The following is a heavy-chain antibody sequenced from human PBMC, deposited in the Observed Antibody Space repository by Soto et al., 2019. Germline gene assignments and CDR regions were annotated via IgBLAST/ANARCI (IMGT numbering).Heavy chain of an antibody. J-gene: IGHJ4*02. V-gene: IGHV4-34*01. CDR1: GGSFSGYY. CDR3: ARGFRRYYFDS. Sequence: SETLSLTCAVYGGSFSGYYWSWIRQPPGKGLEWIGEINHSGSTNYNPSLKSRVTISVDTSKNQFSLKLSSVTAADTAVYYCARGFRRYYFDSWGQATLVTVSS. CDR2: INHSGST.